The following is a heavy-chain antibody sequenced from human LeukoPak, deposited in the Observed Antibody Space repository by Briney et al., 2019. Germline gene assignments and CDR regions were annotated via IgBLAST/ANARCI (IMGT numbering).Heavy chain of an antibody. CDR1: GGSVSDSNW. Sequence: SETLSLTCSISGGSVSDSNWWGWIRQPPGKVLEWIGEIYHNGNTGYNPSLKSRVTISVDKSKNQFSLKLSSVTAADTAVYYCARHKDYYYSYMDVWGKGTTVTI. CDR2: IYHNGNT. CDR3: ARHKDYYYSYMDV. V-gene: IGHV4-4*02. J-gene: IGHJ6*03.